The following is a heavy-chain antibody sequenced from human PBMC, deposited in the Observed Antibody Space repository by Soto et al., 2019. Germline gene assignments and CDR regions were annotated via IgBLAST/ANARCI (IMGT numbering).Heavy chain of an antibody. CDR3: ARDPDSSGYYYFDY. Sequence: EVQLVESGGGLVQPGGSLRLSCAASGFTFSSYAMHWVRQAPGKGLEYVSAISSYGGSTYYANSVKGRFTISRDNSEILLYLQMGSLRAEDMAVYYCARDPDSSGYYYFDYWGQGTLVTVSS. J-gene: IGHJ4*02. D-gene: IGHD3-22*01. CDR2: ISSYGGST. CDR1: GFTFSSYA. V-gene: IGHV3-64*01.